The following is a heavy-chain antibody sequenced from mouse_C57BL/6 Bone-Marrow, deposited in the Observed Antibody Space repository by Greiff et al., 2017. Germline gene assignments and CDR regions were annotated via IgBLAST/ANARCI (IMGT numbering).Heavy chain of an antibody. V-gene: IGHV3-6*01. Sequence: ESGPGLVKPSQSLSLTCSVTGYSITSGYYWNWIRQFPGNKLEWMGYISYDGSNNYNPSLKNRISITRDTSKNQFFLKLNSVTTEDTATYYCARGDGSSYPYYFDYWGQGTTLTVSS. CDR3: ARGDGSSYPYYFDY. D-gene: IGHD1-1*01. CDR2: ISYDGSN. J-gene: IGHJ2*01. CDR1: GYSITSGYY.